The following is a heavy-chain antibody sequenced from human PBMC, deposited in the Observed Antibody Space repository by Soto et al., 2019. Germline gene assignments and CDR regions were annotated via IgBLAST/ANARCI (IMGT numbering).Heavy chain of an antibody. D-gene: IGHD1-1*01. CDR2: ISYDGSNK. J-gene: IGHJ6*02. CDR1: GFTFSSYA. V-gene: IGHV3-30-3*01. Sequence: PGGSLRLSCAASGFTFSSYAMHWVRQAPGKGLEWVAVISYDGSNKYYADSVKGRFTISRDNSKNTLYLQMNSLRAEDTAVYYCARDLSERLWYYSGMDVWGQGTTVTVSS. CDR3: ARDLSERLWYYSGMDV.